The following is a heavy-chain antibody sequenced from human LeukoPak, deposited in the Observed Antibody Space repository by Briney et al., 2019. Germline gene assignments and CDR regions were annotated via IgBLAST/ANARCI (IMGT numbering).Heavy chain of an antibody. CDR1: GFTFSDYY. CDR2: ISSSGSTI. CDR3: AKDRARGGTTDFDY. Sequence: GGSLRLSCAASGFTFSDYYMSWIRQAPGKGLEWVSYISSSGSTIYYADSVKGQFAISRDNSKNTLYLQMNSLRAEDTAVYFCAKDRARGGTTDFDYWGQGTLVTVSS. V-gene: IGHV3-11*01. D-gene: IGHD1-7*01. J-gene: IGHJ4*02.